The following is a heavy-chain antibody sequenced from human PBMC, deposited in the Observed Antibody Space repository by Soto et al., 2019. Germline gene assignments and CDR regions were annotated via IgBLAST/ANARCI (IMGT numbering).Heavy chain of an antibody. Sequence: ASVKVSCKASGYTFTGYYMHWVRQAPGQGLEWMGWINPNSGGTNYAQKFQGRVTMTRDTSISTAYMELSRLRSDDTAVYYCARDSASTAMGSYYYYYYGMDVCRQRPTVTV. J-gene: IGHJ6*01. CDR2: INPNSGGT. V-gene: IGHV1-2*02. CDR1: GYTFTGYY. D-gene: IGHD5-18*01. CDR3: ARDSASTAMGSYYYYYYGMDV.